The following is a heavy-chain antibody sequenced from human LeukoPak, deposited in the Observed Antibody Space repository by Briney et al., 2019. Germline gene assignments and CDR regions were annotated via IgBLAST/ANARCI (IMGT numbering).Heavy chain of an antibody. J-gene: IGHJ4*02. V-gene: IGHV4-4*07. CDR3: ARGVARSSKFHFSYYFDY. Sequence: SETLSLTCAVSGGSISTYFWSWIWQAPGKGLEWIGNIHTIEKTNYNPSLKSRVSLSLDTSKNQFSLNLSSVTAADTAVYYCARGVARSSKFHFSYYFDYWGQGTLVTVSS. D-gene: IGHD6-6*01. CDR2: IHTIEKT. CDR1: GGSISTYF.